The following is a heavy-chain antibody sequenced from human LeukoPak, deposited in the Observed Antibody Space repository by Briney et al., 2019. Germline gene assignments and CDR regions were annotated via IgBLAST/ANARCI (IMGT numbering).Heavy chain of an antibody. CDR2: ISYDGSNK. V-gene: IGHV3-30*18. J-gene: IGHJ3*02. D-gene: IGHD3-22*01. Sequence: GGSLRLSCAVSGFTFSSYGMHWVRQDPGKGLEWVAVISYDGSNKYYADSVKGRFTISRENSKNTLYLQMNSVRAEDTAVYYCAKDYYDSSGYYSADGAFDIWGQGTMVTVSS. CDR1: GFTFSSYG. CDR3: AKDYYDSSGYYSADGAFDI.